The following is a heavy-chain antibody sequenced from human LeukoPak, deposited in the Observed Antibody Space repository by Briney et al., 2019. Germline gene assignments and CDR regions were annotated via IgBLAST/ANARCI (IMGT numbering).Heavy chain of an antibody. CDR1: GFTFSSYA. CDR2: ISYDGSNK. V-gene: IGHV3-30-3*01. D-gene: IGHD2-15*01. CDR3: ATERPLDCSGGSCYPDAFDI. J-gene: IGHJ3*02. Sequence: GGSLRLSCAASGFTFSSYAMHWVRQAPGQGLEWVAVISYDGSNKYYADSVKGRFTISRDNSKNTLYLQMNSLRAEDTAVYYCATERPLDCSGGSCYPDAFDIWGQGTMVTVSS.